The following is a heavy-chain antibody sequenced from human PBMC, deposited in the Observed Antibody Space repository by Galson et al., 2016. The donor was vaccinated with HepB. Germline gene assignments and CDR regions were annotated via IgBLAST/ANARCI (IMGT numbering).Heavy chain of an antibody. CDR2: VSFSGST. D-gene: IGHD2-2*01. CDR1: GGSISSYY. Sequence: SETLSLTCTVSGGSISSYYWSWIRQPPGKGLEWIGYVSFSGSTSYNPSLKSRVTLSVDTSKNEISLKLSSVTAADTAVYYCVREDCSSTTCQFDDWGQGTLVTVSS. J-gene: IGHJ4*02. CDR3: VREDCSSTTCQFDD. V-gene: IGHV4-59*13.